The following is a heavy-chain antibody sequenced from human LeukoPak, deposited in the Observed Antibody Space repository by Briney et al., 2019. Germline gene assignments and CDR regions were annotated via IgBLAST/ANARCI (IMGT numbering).Heavy chain of an antibody. D-gene: IGHD2-2*01. CDR2: INHSGST. Sequence: TSETLSLTCAVYGGSFSGYYWRWIRQPRGKGLEWMGEINHSGSTNYNPSLKSRVTISVDTSKNQFSLKLSSVTAADTAVYYCARGLLRSYCSSTSCHTPYYYYGMDVWGQGTLVTVSS. V-gene: IGHV4-34*01. CDR1: GGSFSGYY. J-gene: IGHJ6*02. CDR3: ARGLLRSYCSSTSCHTPYYYYGMDV.